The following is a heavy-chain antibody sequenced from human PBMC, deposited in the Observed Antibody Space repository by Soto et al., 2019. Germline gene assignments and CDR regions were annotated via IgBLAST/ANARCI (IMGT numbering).Heavy chain of an antibody. J-gene: IGHJ2*01. CDR2: ISAYNGNT. CDR3: ARAHGWAAMVTGRLYWYFDL. V-gene: IGHV1-18*01. D-gene: IGHD5-18*01. Sequence: QVQLVQSGAEVKKPGASVKVSCKASGYTFTSYGISWVRQAPGQGLEWMGWISAYNGNTNYAQKLQGRVTMTTDTTTSTAYMELRSLRSDDTAVYYCARAHGWAAMVTGRLYWYFDLWGRGTLVTVSS. CDR1: GYTFTSYG.